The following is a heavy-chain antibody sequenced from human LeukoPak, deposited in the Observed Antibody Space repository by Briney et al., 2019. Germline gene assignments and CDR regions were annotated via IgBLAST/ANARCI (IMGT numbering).Heavy chain of an antibody. D-gene: IGHD1-26*01. Sequence: GGSLRLSCAASGFTFSSYEMNWVRQAPGKGLEWVSYISSSGSTIYYADSVKGRFTISRDNAKNSLYLLMNSLRAEDTAVYYCAREGGSRVVIYFDYWGQGTLVTVSS. CDR2: ISSSGSTI. J-gene: IGHJ4*02. CDR1: GFTFSSYE. CDR3: AREGGSRVVIYFDY. V-gene: IGHV3-48*03.